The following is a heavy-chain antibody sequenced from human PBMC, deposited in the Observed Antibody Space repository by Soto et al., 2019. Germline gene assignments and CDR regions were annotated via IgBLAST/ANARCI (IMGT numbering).Heavy chain of an antibody. Sequence: EVQLVESGGGLVNPGGSLRLSCAASGFTFNNAWMSWVRQAPGKGLEWAGRIKSNTDGGTADYAAPVNGRFTVSRDDSKNTVYLQMNSLKTEDTAVYYCATDLKTGTERGKFDYWGQGTLVTVSS. J-gene: IGHJ4*02. CDR3: ATDLKTGTERGKFDY. CDR2: IKSNTDGGTA. D-gene: IGHD1-1*01. V-gene: IGHV3-15*01. CDR1: GFTFNNAW.